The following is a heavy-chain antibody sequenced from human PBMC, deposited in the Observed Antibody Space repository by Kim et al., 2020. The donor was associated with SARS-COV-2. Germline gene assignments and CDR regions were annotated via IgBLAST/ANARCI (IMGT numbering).Heavy chain of an antibody. V-gene: IGHV1-69*13. CDR2: IIPIFGTA. J-gene: IGHJ4*02. CDR3: ASIYAYCGGDCYSGFDY. CDR1: GGTFSSYA. Sequence: SVKVSCKASGGTFSSYAISWVRQAPGQGLEWMGGIIPIFGTANYAQKFQGRVTITADESTSTAYMELSSLRSEDTAVYYCASIYAYCGGDCYSGFDYWGQGTLVTVSS. D-gene: IGHD2-21*02.